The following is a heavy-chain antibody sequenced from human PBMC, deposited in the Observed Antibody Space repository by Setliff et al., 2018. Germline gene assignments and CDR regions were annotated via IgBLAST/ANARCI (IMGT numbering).Heavy chain of an antibody. J-gene: IGHJ4*02. V-gene: IGHV3-48*04. CDR2: ISSSSSII. CDR3: ARFRFGPLYDYVWGSYRYNNNFDY. CDR1: EFTFSSSG. D-gene: IGHD3-16*02. Sequence: GGSLRLSCAASEFTFSSSGMHWVRQAPGKGLEWVSYISSSSSIIYYADSVKGRLTISRDNAKNSLYLQMNSLRAEDTAVYYCARFRFGPLYDYVWGSYRYNNNFDYWGQGTLVTVSS.